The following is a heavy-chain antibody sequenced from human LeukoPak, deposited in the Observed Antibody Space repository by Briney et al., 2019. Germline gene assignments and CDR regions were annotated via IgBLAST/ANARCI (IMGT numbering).Heavy chain of an antibody. J-gene: IGHJ4*02. V-gene: IGHV4-39*01. CDR2: IYYSGTT. CDR1: GDSISSSTYC. CDR3: ARLASRRGYSFDY. D-gene: IGHD5-18*01. Sequence: SETLSLTCTVSGDSISSSTYCWGWIRQPPGKGLEWIGSIYYSGTTYYSPSLKTRVTISVDTSKNQFSLKLSSVTAADTAVYYCARLASRRGYSFDYWGQGTLVTVSS.